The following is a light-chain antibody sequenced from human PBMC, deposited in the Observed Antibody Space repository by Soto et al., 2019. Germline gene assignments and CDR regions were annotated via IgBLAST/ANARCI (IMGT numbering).Light chain of an antibody. CDR2: GAS. CDR1: QSVTSTY. V-gene: IGKV3-20*01. J-gene: IGKJ1*01. Sequence: EIVLTQSPGTLSLSPGERATLSCRASQSVTSTYLAWYQQQPGQAPRLLIYGASSRATGIPDRFSGSGSGTDFILTISRLEPGDFALYYCQYFGTSSWTFGQGTRVEIK. CDR3: QYFGTSSWT.